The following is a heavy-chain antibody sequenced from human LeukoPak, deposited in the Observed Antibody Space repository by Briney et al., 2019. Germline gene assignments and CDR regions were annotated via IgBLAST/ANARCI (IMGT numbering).Heavy chain of an antibody. CDR3: ARGIQLTLAAHAFDI. Sequence: GGSLRLSCAASGFTFSSYAMSWVRQAPGKGLEWVSVIYSGGGTYSADSVKGRFTISRDNSKNTLYFQMNNLRAEDTAVYYCARGIQLTLAAHAFDIWGPGTMVTVSS. V-gene: IGHV3-53*01. D-gene: IGHD1-1*01. CDR1: GFTFSSYA. CDR2: IYSGGGT. J-gene: IGHJ3*02.